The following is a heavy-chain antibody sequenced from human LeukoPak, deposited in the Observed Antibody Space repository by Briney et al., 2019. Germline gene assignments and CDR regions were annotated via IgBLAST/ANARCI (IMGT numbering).Heavy chain of an antibody. Sequence: GSSVKVSCKASGGTFSSYAISWVRQAPGQGLEWMGRIIPILGIANYAQKFQGRVTITADKSTSTAYMELSSLRSEDTAVYYCAREDTAMATSDYWGQGTLVTVSS. CDR1: GGTFSSYA. CDR3: AREDTAMATSDY. V-gene: IGHV1-69*04. J-gene: IGHJ4*02. D-gene: IGHD5-18*01. CDR2: IIPILGIA.